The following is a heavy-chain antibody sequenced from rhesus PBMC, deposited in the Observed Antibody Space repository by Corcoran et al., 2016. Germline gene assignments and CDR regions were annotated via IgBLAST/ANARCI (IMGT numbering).Heavy chain of an antibody. CDR1: GYTFTDYY. J-gene: IGHJ4*01. Sequence: EVQLVQSGAEVKKPGASVKISCKASGYTFTDYYLHWGLQAPGTGLEWIGRVDPEDGEAIHAQKVQERVTITADTSTDTAYMELSSLRSEDTAVYYWATGGIGIDYWGQGVLVTVSS. D-gene: IGHD2-27*01. CDR2: VDPEDGEA. CDR3: ATGGIGIDY. V-gene: IGHV1-111*02.